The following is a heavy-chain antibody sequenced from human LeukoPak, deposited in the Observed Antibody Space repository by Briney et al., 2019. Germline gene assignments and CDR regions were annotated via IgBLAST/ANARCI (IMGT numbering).Heavy chain of an antibody. Sequence: GGSLRLSCTASGFTVSSKYMNWVRQAPGQGLEWVSVLYSGGTAFYPDSVRGRFTISRDNAKNSLYLQMNSLRAEDTAVYYCARYGSGTNYYYGMDVWGQGTTVTVSS. J-gene: IGHJ6*02. CDR3: ARYGSGTNYYYGMDV. D-gene: IGHD3-10*01. CDR2: LYSGGTA. CDR1: GFTVSSKY. V-gene: IGHV3-53*01.